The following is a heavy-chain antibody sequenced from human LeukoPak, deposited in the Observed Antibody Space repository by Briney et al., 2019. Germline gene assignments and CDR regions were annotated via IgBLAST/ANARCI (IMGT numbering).Heavy chain of an antibody. V-gene: IGHV3-9*01. CDR3: AKDIVATRGYYYYGMDV. Sequence: AGGSLRLSCAASGFTFDDYAMHWVRQAPGKGLEWVSGISWNSGSIGYADSVKGRFTISRDNAKNSLYLQMNSLRAEDTALYYCAKDIVATRGYYYYGMDVWAKGPRSPSP. D-gene: IGHD5-12*01. CDR2: ISWNSGSI. J-gene: IGHJ6*02. CDR1: GFTFDDYA.